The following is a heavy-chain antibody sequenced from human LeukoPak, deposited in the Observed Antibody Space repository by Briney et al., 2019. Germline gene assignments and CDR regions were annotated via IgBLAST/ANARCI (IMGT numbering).Heavy chain of an antibody. CDR2: IRAYNGNT. J-gene: IGHJ4*02. CDR1: GYTFTSYG. D-gene: IGHD5-12*01. V-gene: IGHV1-18*01. CDR3: ARDDVSGYHFDY. Sequence: ASVKVSCKASGYTFTSYGISWVRQAPGQGLEWMGWIRAYNGNTNFAQKLQGRVTMTTDTSTSTAYMELRSLRSDDTAVYYCARDDVSGYHFDYWGQGTLVTVSS.